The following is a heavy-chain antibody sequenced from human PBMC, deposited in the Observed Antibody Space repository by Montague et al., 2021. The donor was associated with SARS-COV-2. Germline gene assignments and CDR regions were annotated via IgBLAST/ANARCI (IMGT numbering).Heavy chain of an antibody. CDR3: ARGADRYYFYGMDV. CDR1: GDSVSSNKAA. D-gene: IGHD6-19*01. V-gene: IGHV6-1*01. J-gene: IGHJ6*02. Sequence: CAISGDSVSSNKAAWKSIRQTPSRHFQWLGRTYYRSKWYNEYAVSVNSRITINPDTSKNQFSLQVNSVTPEDTAVYYCARGADRYYFYGMDVWGQGTTVTVSS. CDR2: TYYRSKWYN.